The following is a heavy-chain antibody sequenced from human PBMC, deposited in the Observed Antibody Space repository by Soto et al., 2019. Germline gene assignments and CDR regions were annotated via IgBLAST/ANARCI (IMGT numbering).Heavy chain of an antibody. Sequence: EVELATSGGGVAQPGRSLRLTCAGSGFRFDDYVMYWVRQAPGKGLEWVAGISWNSNRVAYGESVEGRFTIARDNAKKSVFLQMDSLRGEDTALYFCARGNYISSWSPGYMDVWGTGVTVNVSS. D-gene: IGHD6-13*01. CDR1: GFRFDDYV. CDR3: ARGNYISSWSPGYMDV. V-gene: IGHV3-9*01. J-gene: IGHJ6*03. CDR2: ISWNSNRV.